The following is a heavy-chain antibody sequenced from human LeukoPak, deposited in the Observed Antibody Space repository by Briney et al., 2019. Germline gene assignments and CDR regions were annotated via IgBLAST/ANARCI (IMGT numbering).Heavy chain of an antibody. CDR1: GGSISRYY. CDR2: INDSGRT. V-gene: IGHV4-59*01. Sequence: SETLSLTCTVSGGSISRYYWSWIRQPPGKGLVWIGYINDSGRTKYNPSLRSRVTISLDTSKNQFSLRLTSVTAADTAVYYCAKYSSTSASRNFDSWGQGILVSVSS. CDR3: AKYSSTSASRNFDS. D-gene: IGHD2/OR15-2a*01. J-gene: IGHJ4*02.